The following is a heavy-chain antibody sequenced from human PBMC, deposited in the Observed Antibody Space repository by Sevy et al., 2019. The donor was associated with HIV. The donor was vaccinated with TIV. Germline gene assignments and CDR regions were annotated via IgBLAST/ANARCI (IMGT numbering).Heavy chain of an antibody. Sequence: GGSLRLSCAASGFTFSDYYMSWIRQAPGKGLEWVSYISSSGSTIYYADSVKGRFTISRDNAKNSLYLQMNSLRAEDTAVYYCARERIAVAGMGYYFDFWGQGTLVTVSS. J-gene: IGHJ4*02. D-gene: IGHD6-19*01. V-gene: IGHV3-11*04. CDR2: ISSSGSTI. CDR3: ARERIAVAGMGYYFDF. CDR1: GFTFSDYY.